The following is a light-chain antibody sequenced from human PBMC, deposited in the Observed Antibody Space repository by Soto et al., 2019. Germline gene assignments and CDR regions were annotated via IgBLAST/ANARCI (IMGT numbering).Light chain of an antibody. CDR1: QSVTSN. Sequence: EIVMTQSPATLSVSPGERATLSCRASQSVTSNLAWYQQKPGQAPRLLIYGASTRATGIPARFSGSGSGTECTHTISSLQSQDFAVYYCQHYNNWAPFTFGPGTKMDIK. CDR3: QHYNNWAPFT. J-gene: IGKJ3*01. V-gene: IGKV3-15*01. CDR2: GAS.